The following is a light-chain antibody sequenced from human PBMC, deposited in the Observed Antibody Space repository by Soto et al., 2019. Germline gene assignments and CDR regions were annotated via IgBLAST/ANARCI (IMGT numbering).Light chain of an antibody. Sequence: EIVLTQSPGTLSLSPGERATLSCRASQSVNSNYLAWYQQKPGQGPRRLMYGASSRATGIPDRFSGSGSGTDFNLTISRLEPEDLAVDYCQQDDNSPRTFGEGTKVDI. V-gene: IGKV3-20*01. CDR3: QQDDNSPRT. CDR1: QSVNSNY. J-gene: IGKJ1*01. CDR2: GAS.